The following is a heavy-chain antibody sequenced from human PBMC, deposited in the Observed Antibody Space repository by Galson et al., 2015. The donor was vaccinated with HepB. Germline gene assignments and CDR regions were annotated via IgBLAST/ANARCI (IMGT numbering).Heavy chain of an antibody. D-gene: IGHD6-19*01. CDR3: ARCGIAVAGNDCDY. Sequence: TSYGISWVRQAPGQGLEWMGWISAYNGNTNYAQKLQGRVTMTTDTSTSAAYMELRSLRSDDTAVYYCARCGIAVAGNDCDYWGQGTLVTVSS. CDR1: TSYG. J-gene: IGHJ4*02. CDR2: ISAYNGNT. V-gene: IGHV1-18*01.